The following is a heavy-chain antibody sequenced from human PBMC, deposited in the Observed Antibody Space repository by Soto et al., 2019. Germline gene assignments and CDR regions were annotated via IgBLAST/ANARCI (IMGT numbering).Heavy chain of an antibody. Sequence: SVKVSCKASGFTFTSSAVQWVRQARGQRLEWIGWIVVGSGNTNYAQKFQERVTITRDMSTSTAYMELSSLRSEDTAVYYCAAVSYCSGGSCSFPDYWGQGTLVTVSS. CDR2: IVVGSGNT. D-gene: IGHD2-15*01. J-gene: IGHJ4*02. CDR1: GFTFTSSA. V-gene: IGHV1-58*01. CDR3: AAVSYCSGGSCSFPDY.